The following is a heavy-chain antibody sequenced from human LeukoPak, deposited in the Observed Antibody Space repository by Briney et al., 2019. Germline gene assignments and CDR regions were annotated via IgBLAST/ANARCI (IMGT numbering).Heavy chain of an antibody. CDR3: ARVSRAAAPIANWFDP. V-gene: IGHV1-46*01. D-gene: IGHD6-13*01. CDR2: INPSGGST. Sequence: ASVKVSCKASGYTFTSYYMHWVRQAPGQGLEWMGIINPSGGSTSYAQKFQGRVTMTRDTSTSTVYMELSSLRSEDTAVYYCARVSRAAAPIANWFDPWGQGTLVTVSS. J-gene: IGHJ5*02. CDR1: GYTFTSYY.